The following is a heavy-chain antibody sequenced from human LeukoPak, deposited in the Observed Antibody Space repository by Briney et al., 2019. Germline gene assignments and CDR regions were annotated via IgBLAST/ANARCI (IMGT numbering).Heavy chain of an antibody. V-gene: IGHV3-66*04. Sequence: GGSLRLSCAASGFTVSSNYMSWVRQAPGKGLEWVSVIYSGGSTYYADSVKGRFTISRDNSKNTLYLQMNSLRAEDTAVYYCARLRDYYDSSGYYSLPDYWGQGTLVTVSS. J-gene: IGHJ4*02. CDR3: ARLRDYYDSSGYYSLPDY. CDR2: IYSGGST. CDR1: GFTVSSNY. D-gene: IGHD3-22*01.